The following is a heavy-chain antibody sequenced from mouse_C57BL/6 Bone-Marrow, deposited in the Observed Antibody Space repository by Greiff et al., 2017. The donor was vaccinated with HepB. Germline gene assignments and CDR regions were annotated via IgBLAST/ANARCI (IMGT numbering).Heavy chain of an antibody. D-gene: IGHD3-3*01. CDR3: ARWGAEVGAYWYFDV. CDR1: GYTFTSYG. J-gene: IGHJ1*03. V-gene: IGHV1-81*01. CDR2: IYPRSGNT. Sequence: QVTLKESGAELVRPGASVKLSCKASGYTFTSYGISWVKQRPGQGLEWIGEIYPRSGNTYYNEKFKGKATLTADKSSSTAYMELRSLTSEDSAVYYCARWGAEVGAYWYFDVWGTGTTVTVSS.